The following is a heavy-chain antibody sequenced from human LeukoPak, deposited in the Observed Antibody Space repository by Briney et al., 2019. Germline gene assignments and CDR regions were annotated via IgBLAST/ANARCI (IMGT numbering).Heavy chain of an antibody. CDR1: GYSISSGYY. Sequence: PSQTLSLTCAVSGYSISSGYYGGCIRQHPGKGLEWIGSIYHSRSTYYNPSLKSRVTISVDTSKNQFSLKLSSVTAADTAVYYCARQYYDFWSGYYPIPEYYFDYWGQGTLVTVSS. CDR2: IYHSRST. CDR3: ARQYYDFWSGYYPIPEYYFDY. D-gene: IGHD3-3*01. V-gene: IGHV4-38-2*01. J-gene: IGHJ4*02.